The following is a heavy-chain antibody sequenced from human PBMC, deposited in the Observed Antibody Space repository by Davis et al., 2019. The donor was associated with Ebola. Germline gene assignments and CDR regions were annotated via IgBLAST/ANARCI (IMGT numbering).Heavy chain of an antibody. Sequence: ASVKVSCKASGYTFTGHYMHWVRQAPGQGLEWMGWINPNSGGAKYAQKFQGRVTMTRDTSISTAYMELSRLRSDDTAVYYCAREGGTTRLDYWSQGTLVTVSS. CDR1: GYTFTGHY. V-gene: IGHV1-2*02. J-gene: IGHJ4*02. D-gene: IGHD1-7*01. CDR2: INPNSGGA. CDR3: AREGGTTRLDY.